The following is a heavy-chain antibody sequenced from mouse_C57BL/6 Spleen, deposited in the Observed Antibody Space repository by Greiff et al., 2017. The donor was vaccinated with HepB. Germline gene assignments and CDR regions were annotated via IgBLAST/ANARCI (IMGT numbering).Heavy chain of an antibody. V-gene: IGHV5-9*01. Sequence: EVKLVESGGGLVKPGGSLKLSCAASGFTFSSYTMSWVRQTPEKRLEWVATISGGGGNTYYPDSVKGRFTISRDNAKNTLYLQMSSLRSEDTALYYCARLWDGGFAYWGQGTLVTVSA. CDR1: GFTFSSYT. CDR2: ISGGGGNT. J-gene: IGHJ3*01. D-gene: IGHD4-1*01. CDR3: ARLWDGGFAY.